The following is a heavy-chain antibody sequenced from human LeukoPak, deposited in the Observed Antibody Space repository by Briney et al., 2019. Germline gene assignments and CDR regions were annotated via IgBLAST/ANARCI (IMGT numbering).Heavy chain of an antibody. CDR3: TTVGYCGSTSCSTFDP. D-gene: IGHD2-2*03. V-gene: IGHV3-15*07. J-gene: IGHJ5*02. CDR2: IKSKTEGGTT. CDR1: GFTFSNAW. Sequence: GGSLRLSCAASGFTFSNAWMNWVRQAPGKGLEWVGRIKSKTEGGTTDYAAPVKARFTISRDDSKNTLFLQVNSLKTEDTAVYYCTTVGYCGSTSCSTFDPWGQGTLVTVSS.